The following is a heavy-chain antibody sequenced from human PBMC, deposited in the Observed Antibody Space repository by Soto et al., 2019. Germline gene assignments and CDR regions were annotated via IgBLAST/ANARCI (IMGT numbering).Heavy chain of an antibody. D-gene: IGHD1-26*01. CDR1: GKSLSGYY. CDR2: INHSGNT. V-gene: IGHV4-34*01. J-gene: IGHJ4*02. Sequence: QVQLQQWGAGLLKPSETLSLTCAVYGKSLSGYYWSWIRQPPGKALEWLGEINHSGNTNYNPSLKSRVTISVDTSKNQLFLNLCSVTAADTAMYYCARHHVRGRTIAGAAEFWGQGTLGTVSS. CDR3: ARHHVRGRTIAGAAEF.